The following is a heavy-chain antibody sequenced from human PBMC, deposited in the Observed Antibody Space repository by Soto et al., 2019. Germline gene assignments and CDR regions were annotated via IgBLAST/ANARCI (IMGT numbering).Heavy chain of an antibody. J-gene: IGHJ5*02. Sequence: EVQLVESGGNLVQPGGSLRLSCAASGFTFSSYWMHWVRQAPGKGLVWVSRINTAGSSTSYVDSVKGRFTISRDNAKNTLKFQVNKLSVEDTAVYSCRRREQKGPGLAHWGQGTLVTVSS. CDR3: RRREQKGPGLAH. CDR1: GFTFSSYW. CDR2: INTAGSST. V-gene: IGHV3-74*01.